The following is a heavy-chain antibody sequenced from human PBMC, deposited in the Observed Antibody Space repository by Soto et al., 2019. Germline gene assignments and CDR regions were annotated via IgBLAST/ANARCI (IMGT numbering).Heavy chain of an antibody. CDR1: GGSISSGGYY. J-gene: IGHJ4*02. CDR3: ARDRGVRGVIDY. Sequence: QVQLQESGPGLVKPSQTLSLTCTVSGGSISSGGYYWSWIRQHPGKGLEWIGYIYYSGSTYYNPSLKSRVTISVDTSKNQFYLKLSSVTAADTAVYYCARDRGVRGVIDYWGQGTLVTVSS. V-gene: IGHV4-31*03. CDR2: IYYSGST. D-gene: IGHD3-10*01.